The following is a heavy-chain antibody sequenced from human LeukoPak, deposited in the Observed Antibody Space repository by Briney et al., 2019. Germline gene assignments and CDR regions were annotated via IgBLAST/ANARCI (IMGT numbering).Heavy chain of an antibody. V-gene: IGHV1-69*13. D-gene: IGHD1-7*01. CDR2: IIPIFGTA. CDR1: GGTFSSYA. J-gene: IGHJ5*02. CDR3: ARDRRTGTTGWFDP. Sequence: SVKVSCKASGGTFSSYAIIWVRQAPGQGLEWMGGIIPIFGTANYAQKFQGRVTITADESTSTAYMELSSLRSEDTAVYYCARDRRTGTTGWFDPWGQGTLVTVSS.